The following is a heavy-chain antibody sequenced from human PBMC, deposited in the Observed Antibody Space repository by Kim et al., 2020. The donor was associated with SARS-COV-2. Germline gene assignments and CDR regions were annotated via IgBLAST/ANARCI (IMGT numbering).Heavy chain of an antibody. CDR3: ARDPSWSSGYLDY. CDR2: ISYDGSNK. CDR1: GFTFSSYA. J-gene: IGHJ4*02. D-gene: IGHD3-22*01. Sequence: GGSLRLSCAASGFTFSSYAMHWVRQAPGKGLEWVAVISYDGSNKYYADSVKGRFTISRDNSKNTLYLQMNSLRAEDTAVYYCARDPSWSSGYLDYWGQGTLVTVSS. V-gene: IGHV3-30*04.